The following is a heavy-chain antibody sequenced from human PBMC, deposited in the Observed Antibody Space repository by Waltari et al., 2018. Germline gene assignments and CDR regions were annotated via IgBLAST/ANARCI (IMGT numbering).Heavy chain of an antibody. CDR3: ARRGGRYNWFDP. D-gene: IGHD3-16*01. CDR1: GGSLSSGGYY. Sequence: QVQLQESGPGLVKSSPTLSLPCTFSGGSLSSGGYYWSWIRQHPGKGLEWIGYIYYSGSTYYNPSLKSRVTISVDTSKNQFSLKLSSVTAADTAVYYCARRGGRYNWFDPWGQGTLVTVSS. J-gene: IGHJ5*02. CDR2: IYYSGST. V-gene: IGHV4-31*03.